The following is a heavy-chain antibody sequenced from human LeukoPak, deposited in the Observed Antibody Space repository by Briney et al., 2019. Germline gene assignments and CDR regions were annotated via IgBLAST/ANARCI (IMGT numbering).Heavy chain of an antibody. CDR2: ITSSSRYT. J-gene: IGHJ4*02. V-gene: IGHV3-21*01. CDR1: VFTFSTYN. D-gene: IGHD5-18*01. Sequence: GGSLRLSCAASVFTFSTYNMNWVRQAPGKGLEWVSSITSSSRYTFYADSVKGRFTISRDNSKNTLYLQMNSLRAEDTAVYYCAKDPRDHSYGWSWRYFDYWGQGTLVTVSS. CDR3: AKDPRDHSYGWSWRYFDY.